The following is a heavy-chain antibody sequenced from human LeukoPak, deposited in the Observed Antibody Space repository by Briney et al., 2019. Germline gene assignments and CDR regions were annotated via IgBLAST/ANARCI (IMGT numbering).Heavy chain of an antibody. CDR1: GFTFSSYG. J-gene: IGHJ3*02. CDR3: AKPGYCSSTSCYTAAFDI. CDR2: IRYDGSNK. D-gene: IGHD2-2*02. Sequence: GGSLRLSCAASGFTFSSYGMHWVRQAPGKGLEWVAFIRYDGSNKYYADSVKGRFTISRDNSKNTLYLQMNSLRAEDTAVYYCAKPGYCSSTSCYTAAFDIWGQGTMVTVSS. V-gene: IGHV3-30*02.